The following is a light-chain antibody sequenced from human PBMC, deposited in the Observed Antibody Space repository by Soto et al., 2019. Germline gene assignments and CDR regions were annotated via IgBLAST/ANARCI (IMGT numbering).Light chain of an antibody. CDR3: HQYGSSS. J-gene: IGKJ2*01. Sequence: EIVLTQSPDTLSLSPGERATLSCRASQSISSGYLAWYQQKPGQAPRLLIYGASSRATGIPDRFSGSGSGTDFTLTISRLEAEDFAVYYCHQYGSSSFGQGTKLEIK. CDR2: GAS. V-gene: IGKV3-20*01. CDR1: QSISSGY.